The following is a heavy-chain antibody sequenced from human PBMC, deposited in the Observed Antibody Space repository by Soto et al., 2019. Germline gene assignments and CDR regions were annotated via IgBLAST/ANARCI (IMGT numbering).Heavy chain of an antibody. D-gene: IGHD7-27*01. Sequence: PSETLSLTCSVFGGSMSPYYWSWIRQSPWRGLEWIANIYYRGNTNYNPSLESRVTISIDTSKNQFSLKLNSLTAADTAVYYCARHSKKTGDFDYYYGMDVSGQGTTVTVSS. CDR3: ARHSKKTGDFDYYYGMDV. CDR2: IYYRGNT. J-gene: IGHJ6*02. V-gene: IGHV4-59*08. CDR1: GGSMSPYY.